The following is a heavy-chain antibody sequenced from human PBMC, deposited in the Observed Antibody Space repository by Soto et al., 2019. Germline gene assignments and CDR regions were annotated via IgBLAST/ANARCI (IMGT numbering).Heavy chain of an antibody. CDR2: IIPIFGTA. CDR1: GGTFSSYA. J-gene: IGHJ4*02. V-gene: IGHV1-69*12. D-gene: IGHD3-16*02. Sequence: QVQLVQSGAEVKKPGSSVKVSCKASGGTFSSYAISWVRQAPGQGLEWMGGIIPIFGTANYAQKFQGRVTMTADESTSTANMELISLRSEDTGVYYCERGEVDVGGMITFGGVIDGGFDYWGQGTLVTVAS. CDR3: ERGEVDVGGMITFGGVIDGGFDY.